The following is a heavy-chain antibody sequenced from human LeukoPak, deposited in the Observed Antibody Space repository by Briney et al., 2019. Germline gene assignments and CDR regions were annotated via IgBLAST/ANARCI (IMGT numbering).Heavy chain of an antibody. Sequence: SETLSLTCTVSGDSMATYFWSWIRRPPGKGLEWIGFPYYNGNTDYSPSLKSRVTMSVDTSKNQLSLKLTSVTAADTAVYFCARLSGYDGGFDPWGQGTLVTVSS. J-gene: IGHJ5*02. D-gene: IGHD5-12*01. CDR2: PYYNGNT. CDR1: GDSMATYF. CDR3: ARLSGYDGGFDP. V-gene: IGHV4-59*08.